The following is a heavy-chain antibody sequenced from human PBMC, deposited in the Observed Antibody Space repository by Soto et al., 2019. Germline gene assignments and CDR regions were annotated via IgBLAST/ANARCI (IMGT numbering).Heavy chain of an antibody. CDR3: ARDDSRLQAGGHYYGMDV. D-gene: IGHD2-15*01. Sequence: QVQLVESGGGVVQPGRSLRLSCAASGFTFSSYGMHWVRQAPGKGLEWVAVIWYDGSNKYYADSVKGRFTISRDNSKNTLYLQMNSLRAEDTAVYYGARDDSRLQAGGHYYGMDVWGQGTTVTVSS. CDR1: GFTFSSYG. CDR2: IWYDGSNK. J-gene: IGHJ6*02. V-gene: IGHV3-33*01.